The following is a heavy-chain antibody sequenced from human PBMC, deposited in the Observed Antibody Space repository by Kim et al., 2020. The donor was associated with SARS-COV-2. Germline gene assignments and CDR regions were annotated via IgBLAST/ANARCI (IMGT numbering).Heavy chain of an antibody. CDR3: ARDVSTVTTISDAFDI. J-gene: IGHJ3*02. V-gene: IGHV3-9*01. D-gene: IGHD4-17*01. Sequence: SVKGRFTISRDNAKNSLYLQMNSLKAEDTALYYCARDVSTVTTISDAFDIWGQGTMVTVSS.